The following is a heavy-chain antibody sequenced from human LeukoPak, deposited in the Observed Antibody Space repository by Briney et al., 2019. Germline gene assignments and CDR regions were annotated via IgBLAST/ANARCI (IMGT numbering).Heavy chain of an antibody. J-gene: IGHJ5*02. CDR3: AREGSSSCYDSCNWFDP. CDR1: GFTFSSYE. V-gene: IGHV3-48*03. Sequence: GGSLRLSCAASGFTFSSYEMSWVRQAPGKGLEWISHISGSGTTIYYGDSVKGRFTISRDNAKNSLYLQMNSLRAEDTAMYYCAREGSSSCYDSCNWFDPWGQGTLVTVSS. CDR2: ISGSGTTI. D-gene: IGHD2-2*01.